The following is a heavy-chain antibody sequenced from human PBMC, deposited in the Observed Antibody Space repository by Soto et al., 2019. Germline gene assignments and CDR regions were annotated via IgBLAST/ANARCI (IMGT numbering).Heavy chain of an antibody. D-gene: IGHD3-22*01. CDR3: ANYSSPDYYDSSGYSIFDY. V-gene: IGHV3-23*01. J-gene: IGHJ4*02. Sequence: GGSLRLSCAASGFTFSSYAMSWVRQAPGKGLEWVSAISGSGGSTYYADSVKGRFTISRENSKNTLYLQMNSLRAEDTAVYYCANYSSPDYYDSSGYSIFDYWGQGTLVTVSS. CDR2: ISGSGGST. CDR1: GFTFSSYA.